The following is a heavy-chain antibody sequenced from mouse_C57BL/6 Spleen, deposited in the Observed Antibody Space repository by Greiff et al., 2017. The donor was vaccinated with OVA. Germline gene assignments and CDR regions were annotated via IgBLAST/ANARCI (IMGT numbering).Heavy chain of an antibody. CDR2: ISSGGDYI. CDR1: GFTFSSYA. CDR3: TRDRLGPFDY. J-gene: IGHJ2*01. V-gene: IGHV5-9-1*02. Sequence: EVMLVESGAGLVKPGGSLKLSCAASGFTFSSYAMSWVRQTPEKRLEWVAYISSGGDYIYYADTVKGRFTISRDNARNTLYLQMSSLKSEDTAMYYCTRDRLGPFDYWGQGTTLTVSS. D-gene: IGHD4-1*01.